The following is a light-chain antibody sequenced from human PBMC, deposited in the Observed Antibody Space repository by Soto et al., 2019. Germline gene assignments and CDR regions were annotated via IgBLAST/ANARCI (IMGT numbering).Light chain of an antibody. CDR2: EVT. CDR1: SSDVGGYNY. CDR3: SSFTGASTI. J-gene: IGLJ1*01. V-gene: IGLV2-8*01. Sequence: LTQPPSASRSPGQSVTISCTGTSSDVGGYNYVSWYQQHPGKAPKLVIYEVTKRPSGVPVRFSGSKSGNTASLTVSGLQAEDEAGYYCSSFTGASTIFGTGTKVTVL.